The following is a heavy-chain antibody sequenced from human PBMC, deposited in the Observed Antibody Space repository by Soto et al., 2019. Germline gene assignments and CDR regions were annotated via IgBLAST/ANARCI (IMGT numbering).Heavy chain of an antibody. CDR2: FDPEDGET. Sequence: ASVKVSCKVSGYTLTELSMHWVRQAPGKGLEWMGGFDPEDGETIYAQKFQGRVTMTEDTSTDTAYMELSSLRSEDTAVYYCATEGGVAAAAYYYYGMDVWGQGTTVTVSS. D-gene: IGHD6-13*01. CDR1: GYTLTELS. V-gene: IGHV1-24*01. CDR3: ATEGGVAAAAYYYYGMDV. J-gene: IGHJ6*02.